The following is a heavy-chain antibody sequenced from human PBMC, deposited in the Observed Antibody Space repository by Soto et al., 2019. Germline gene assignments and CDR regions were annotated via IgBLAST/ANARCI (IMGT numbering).Heavy chain of an antibody. CDR3: ARERRGWRL. CDR1: GGSISSFY. D-gene: IGHD6-19*01. CDR2: MYYSGST. J-gene: IGHJ4*02. V-gene: IGHV4-59*01. Sequence: SETLSLTCTVSGGSISSFYWSWIRQPPGKGLEWIGYMYYSGSTSYNPSLKSRVTMSVDTSKNQFSLKLSSVTAADTAVYYCARERRGWRLWGQGTLVTVSS.